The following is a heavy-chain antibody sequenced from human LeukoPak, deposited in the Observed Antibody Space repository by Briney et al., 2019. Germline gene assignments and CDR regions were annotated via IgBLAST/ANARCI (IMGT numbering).Heavy chain of an antibody. CDR3: AGDDSWSGYELGPVY. Sequence: PSETRLTCAVYGGSFSGYYWGWIRQPPGKGLEWIGEINHSGSTNNNPSLKSRVTISLDTSKNQFSLKLSSVTAADTAVYYCAGDDSWSGYELGPVYWAQGTLVTVSS. CDR2: INHSGST. CDR1: GGSFSGYY. V-gene: IGHV4-34*01. J-gene: IGHJ4*02. D-gene: IGHD3-3*01.